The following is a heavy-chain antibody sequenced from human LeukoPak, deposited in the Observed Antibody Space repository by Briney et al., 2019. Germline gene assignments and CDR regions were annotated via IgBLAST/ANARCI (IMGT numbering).Heavy chain of an antibody. J-gene: IGHJ4*02. Sequence: GGSLRLSCAASGFTFDSYAMSWVRQAPGKGLEWVSVISGSGGSTYYADSVKGRFTISRDNSKNTLYLQMNSLRAEDTAVYYCARASGWSQPYYLDHWGQGTLVTVSS. D-gene: IGHD6-19*01. CDR1: GFTFDSYA. CDR3: ARASGWSQPYYLDH. CDR2: ISGSGGST. V-gene: IGHV3-23*01.